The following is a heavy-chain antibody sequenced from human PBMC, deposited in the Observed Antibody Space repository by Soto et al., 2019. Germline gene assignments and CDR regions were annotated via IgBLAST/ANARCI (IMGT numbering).Heavy chain of an antibody. V-gene: IGHV4-59*08. D-gene: IGHD6-13*01. Sequence: QVQLQESGPGLVKPSETLSLTCTVSGGSISSYYWSWIRQPPGKGLEWIGYIYYSGSTNYNPSLTSRVTISVDTSKNHFSLKLSALTAADTAVYYCARRYSSACDIWCQGTMVTVSS. CDR1: GGSISSYY. J-gene: IGHJ3*02. CDR3: ARRYSSACDI. CDR2: IYYSGST.